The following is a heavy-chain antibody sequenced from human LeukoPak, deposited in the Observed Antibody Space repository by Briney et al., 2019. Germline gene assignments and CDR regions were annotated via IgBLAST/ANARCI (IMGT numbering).Heavy chain of an antibody. Sequence: SETLSLTCAVYGGSFSGYYWSWIRQPPGKGLEWIGEINHSGSTYYNPSLKSRVTISVDTSKNQFSLKLSSVTAADTAVYYCASGDIDGIRYDYWGQGTLVTVSS. V-gene: IGHV4-34*01. J-gene: IGHJ4*02. CDR2: INHSGST. CDR3: ASGDIDGIRYDY. D-gene: IGHD2-15*01. CDR1: GGSFSGYY.